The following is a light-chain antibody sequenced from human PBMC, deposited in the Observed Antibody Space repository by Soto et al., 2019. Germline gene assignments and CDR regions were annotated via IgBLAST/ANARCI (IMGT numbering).Light chain of an antibody. J-gene: IGKJ4*01. CDR2: GAS. CDR1: QSVSTN. CDR3: QQDNDWPLT. Sequence: KVMTQSPAPLSVSPGERATLSCRASQSVSTNLAWYQQKPGQAPRLLIYGASTRATGIPARFSGSGSGTEFTLTINSLQSADVAVYYCQQDNDWPLTFGGGTKVDIK. V-gene: IGKV3-15*01.